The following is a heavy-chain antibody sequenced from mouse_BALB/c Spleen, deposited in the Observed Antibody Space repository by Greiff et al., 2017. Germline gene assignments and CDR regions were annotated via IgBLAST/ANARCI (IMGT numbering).Heavy chain of an antibody. CDR1: GYAFSSYW. Sequence: VQLQQSGAELVRPGSSVKISCKASGYAFSSYWMNWVKQRPGQGLEWIGQIYPGGGDTNYNGKFKGKATLTADKSSSTAYMQLSSLTSEDSAVYFWAREGNYGYVDDWGQGTTLTVSS. V-gene: IGHV1-80*01. D-gene: IGHD1-1*01. CDR2: IYPGGGDT. J-gene: IGHJ2*01. CDR3: AREGNYGYVDD.